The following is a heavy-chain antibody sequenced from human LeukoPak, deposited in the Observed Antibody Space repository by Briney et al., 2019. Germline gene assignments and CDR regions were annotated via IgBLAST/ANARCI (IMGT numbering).Heavy chain of an antibody. CDR2: IYYSGST. CDR3: ARFYDSSAPDAFDI. CDR1: GGSISSYY. Sequence: PSETLSLTCTVSGGSISSYYWSSIRQPPGKGLEWIGYIYYSGSTNYNPSLKSRVTISVDTSKNQFSLKLSSVTAADTAVYYCARFYDSSAPDAFDIWGQGTMVTVSS. J-gene: IGHJ3*02. V-gene: IGHV4-59*01. D-gene: IGHD3-22*01.